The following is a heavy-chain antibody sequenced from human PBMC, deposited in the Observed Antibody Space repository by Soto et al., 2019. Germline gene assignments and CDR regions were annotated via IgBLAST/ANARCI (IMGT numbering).Heavy chain of an antibody. J-gene: IGHJ4*02. D-gene: IGHD5-18*01. CDR2: IYHSGST. V-gene: IGHV4-30-2*01. CDR3: ARGEERVAMASGY. CDR1: DGSISNSGYS. Sequence: SETLSLTYAVSDGSISNSGYSWIWIRQPPGKGLEWIGYIYHSGSTYYNPSLKSRVTISVDTSKNQFSLKLSSVTAADTAVYYCARGEERVAMASGYWGQGTLVTVSS.